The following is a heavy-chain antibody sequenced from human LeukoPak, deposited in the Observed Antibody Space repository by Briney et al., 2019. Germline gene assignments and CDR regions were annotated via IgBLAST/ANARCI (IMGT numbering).Heavy chain of an antibody. Sequence: SQTLSLTCTVSGGSISSADYYWSWFRQYPGKGLEWIGYICFNGITYYNPSLKSRVTISIYTSKNQFSPKLTSVTAADTAIYFCARKRGDGDYHIDYWGQGTLVTVSS. J-gene: IGHJ4*02. CDR1: GGSISSADYY. CDR3: ARKRGDGDYHIDY. CDR2: ICFNGIT. D-gene: IGHD4-17*01. V-gene: IGHV4-31*03.